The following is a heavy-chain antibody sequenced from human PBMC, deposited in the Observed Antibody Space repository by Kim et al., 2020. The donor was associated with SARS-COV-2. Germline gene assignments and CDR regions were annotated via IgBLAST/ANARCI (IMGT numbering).Heavy chain of an antibody. D-gene: IGHD3-10*01. CDR1: GYTFTSYA. V-gene: IGHV1-3*01. J-gene: IGHJ6*02. Sequence: ASVKVSCKASGYTFTSYAMHWVRQAPGQRLEWMGWINAGNGNTKYSQKFQGRVTITRDTSASTAYMELSSLRSEDTAVYYCARDKDYYGSGSYYFYYYYGMDVWGQGTTVTVSS. CDR2: INAGNGNT. CDR3: ARDKDYYGSGSYYFYYYYGMDV.